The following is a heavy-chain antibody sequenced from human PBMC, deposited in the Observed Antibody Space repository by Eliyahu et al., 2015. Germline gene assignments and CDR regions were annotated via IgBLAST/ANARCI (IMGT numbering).Heavy chain of an antibody. CDR1: GFSLSTSGMC. V-gene: IGHV2-70*11. CDR2: IDWDDDK. Sequence: VTLRESGPALVKPTQTLTLTCTFSGFSLSTSGMCVSWIRQPPGKALEWLARIDWDDDKYYSTSLKTRLTISKDTSKNQVVLTMTNMDPVDTATYYCARTRTGVRDYGDYDWFDPWGQGTLVTVSS. J-gene: IGHJ5*02. CDR3: ARTRTGVRDYGDYDWFDP. D-gene: IGHD4-17*01.